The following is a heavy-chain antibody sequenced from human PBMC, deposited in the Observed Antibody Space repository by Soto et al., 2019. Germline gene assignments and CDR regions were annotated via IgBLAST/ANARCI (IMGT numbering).Heavy chain of an antibody. J-gene: IGHJ6*02. V-gene: IGHV1-3*04. CDR3: ARGEQLYHYYYGMDV. CDR1: GYSFTTHA. CDR2: INTGNGNT. Sequence: ASVKVSCKASGYSFTTHAMIWVRQAPGQRPEWMGWINTGNGNTRYSPKFQGRVNITRDTSASRAYMELSSLKSEDTAVYYCARGEQLYHYYYGMDVWGQGSTVTVSS.